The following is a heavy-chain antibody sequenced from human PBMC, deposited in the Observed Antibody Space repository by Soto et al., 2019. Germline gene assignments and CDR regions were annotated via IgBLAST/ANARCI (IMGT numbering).Heavy chain of an antibody. CDR2: IKEDGSDM. D-gene: IGHD3-3*01. CDR1: GFTFSSYW. Sequence: GGSLRLSCAASGFTFSSYWMSWVRQAPGKGPEWVANIKEDGSDMYYVDSVKGRFTISRDNAKNSLYLQMNSLRAEDTAVYYCATEVWVYYDFWSGYSDYWGQGTLVTVSS. V-gene: IGHV3-7*01. CDR3: ATEVWVYYDFWSGYSDY. J-gene: IGHJ4*02.